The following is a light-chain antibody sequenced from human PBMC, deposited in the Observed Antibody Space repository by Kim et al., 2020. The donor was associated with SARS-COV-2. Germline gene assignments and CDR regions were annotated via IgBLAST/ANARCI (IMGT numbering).Light chain of an antibody. CDR2: QDS. Sequence: VSPGQSATITCSGDKLGDKYACWYQQKPGQSPVLVIYQDSKRPSGIPERFSGSNSGSTATLTISGTQAMDEADYYCQTWDSRTYVVFGGGTKLTVL. CDR1: KLGDKY. V-gene: IGLV3-1*01. CDR3: QTWDSRTYVV. J-gene: IGLJ2*01.